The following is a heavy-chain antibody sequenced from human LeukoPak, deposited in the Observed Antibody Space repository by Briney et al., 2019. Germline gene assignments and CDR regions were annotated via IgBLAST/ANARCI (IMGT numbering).Heavy chain of an antibody. V-gene: IGHV4-59*01. CDR3: ARATGYYDSSGSIVDAFDI. CDR1: GGSISSYY. CDR2: IYYSGST. D-gene: IGHD3-22*01. Sequence: SETLSLTRTVSGGSISSYYWSWIRQPPGKGLEWIGYIYYSGSTNYNPSLKSRVTILVDTSKNQFSLKLSSVTAADTAVYYCARATGYYDSSGSIVDAFDIWGQGTMVTVSS. J-gene: IGHJ3*02.